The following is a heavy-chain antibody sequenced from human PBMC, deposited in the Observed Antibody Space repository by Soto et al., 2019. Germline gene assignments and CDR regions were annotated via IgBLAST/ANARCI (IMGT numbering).Heavy chain of an antibody. CDR1: GGSISSYY. CDR2: IYYSGST. D-gene: IGHD5-12*01. CDR3: ARLSGYDFPYFDY. Sequence: PSETLSLTCTVSGGSISSYYWSWIRQPPGKGLEWIGYIYYSGSTNYNPSLKSRVTISVDTSKNQFSLKLSSVTAADTAVYYCARLSGYDFPYFDYWGQGTLVTVSS. J-gene: IGHJ4*02. V-gene: IGHV4-59*08.